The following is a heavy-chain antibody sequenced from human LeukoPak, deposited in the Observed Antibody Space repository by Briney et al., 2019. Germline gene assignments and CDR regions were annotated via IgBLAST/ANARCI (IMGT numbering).Heavy chain of an antibody. Sequence: GGSLRLSCAASGFTFSNAWMSWVRQAPRKGLEWVGRIKSKTDGGTTDYAAPVKGRFTISRDDSKNTLYLQMNSLKTEDTAVYYCTTLSYDSIHDAFDIWGQGTMVTVSS. D-gene: IGHD3-22*01. CDR2: IKSKTDGGTT. CDR1: GFTFSNAW. CDR3: TTLSYDSIHDAFDI. V-gene: IGHV3-15*01. J-gene: IGHJ3*02.